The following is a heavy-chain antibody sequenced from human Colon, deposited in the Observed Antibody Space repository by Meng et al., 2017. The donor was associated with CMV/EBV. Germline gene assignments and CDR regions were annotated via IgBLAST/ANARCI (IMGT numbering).Heavy chain of an antibody. D-gene: IGHD2-2*01. V-gene: IGHV3-49*04. CDR2: IRSKAYGGTT. J-gene: IGHJ6*02. CDR3: TRDSSVVIPAPPSYGMDV. CDR1: GFTFGDYA. Sequence: GESLKISCTASGFTFGDYAMSWVRQAPGKGLEWVGFIRSKAYGGTTEYAASVKGRFTISRDDSKSIAYLQMNSLKTEDTAVYYCTRDSSVVIPAPPSYGMDVRGQGTTVTVSS.